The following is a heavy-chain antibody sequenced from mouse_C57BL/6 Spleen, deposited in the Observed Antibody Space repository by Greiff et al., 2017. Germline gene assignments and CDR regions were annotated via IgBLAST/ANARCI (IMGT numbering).Heavy chain of an antibody. Sequence: VKLMESGAELVRPGTSVKMSCKASGYTFTNYWIGWAKQRPGHGLEWIGDIYPGGGYTNYNEKFKGKATLTADKSSSTAYMQFSSLTSEDSAIYYCAREANYYGSSYYAMDYWGQGTSVTVSS. CDR1: GYTFTNYW. J-gene: IGHJ4*01. D-gene: IGHD1-1*01. V-gene: IGHV1-63*01. CDR3: AREANYYGSSYYAMDY. CDR2: IYPGGGYT.